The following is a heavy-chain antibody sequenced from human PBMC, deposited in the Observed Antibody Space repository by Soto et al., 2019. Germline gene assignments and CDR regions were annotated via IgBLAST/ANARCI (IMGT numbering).Heavy chain of an antibody. Sequence: GASVKVSWKASGYTFTSYGISWVRQAPGQGLEWMGWISAYNGNTNYAQKLQGRVTMTTDTSTSTAYMELRSLRSDDTAVYYCARDSVVGATANWFDPWGQGTLVTVSS. CDR3: ARDSVVGATANWFDP. D-gene: IGHD1-26*01. J-gene: IGHJ5*02. CDR1: GYTFTSYG. CDR2: ISAYNGNT. V-gene: IGHV1-18*01.